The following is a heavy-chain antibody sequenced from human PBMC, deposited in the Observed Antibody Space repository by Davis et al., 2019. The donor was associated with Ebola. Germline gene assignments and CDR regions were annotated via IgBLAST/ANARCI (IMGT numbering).Heavy chain of an antibody. D-gene: IGHD3-22*01. CDR3: ARDNEDGATMIVVALPHFDY. CDR1: GFIFSSYV. J-gene: IGHJ4*02. Sequence: GESLKISCAASGFIFSSYVIHWVRQTPGKGLEWVAFIRSDGINRYYADSVKGRFTISRDNSKNTLYLQMNSLRDEDTAVYYCARDNEDGATMIVVALPHFDYWGQGTLVTVSS. CDR2: IRSDGINR. V-gene: IGHV3-30*02.